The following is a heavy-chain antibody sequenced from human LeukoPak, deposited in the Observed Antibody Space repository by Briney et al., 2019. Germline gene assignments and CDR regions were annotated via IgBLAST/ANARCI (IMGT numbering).Heavy chain of an antibody. Sequence: GGSLRLSCAASGFTFSSYAMHWVRQAPGKGLEYVSAISSNGGSTDYANSVKGRFTISRDNSKNTLYLQMGSLRAEDMAVYYCARDRAGEGYFDYWGQGTLVTVSS. J-gene: IGHJ4*02. D-gene: IGHD6-13*01. V-gene: IGHV3-64*01. CDR1: GFTFSSYA. CDR2: ISSNGGST. CDR3: ARDRAGEGYFDY.